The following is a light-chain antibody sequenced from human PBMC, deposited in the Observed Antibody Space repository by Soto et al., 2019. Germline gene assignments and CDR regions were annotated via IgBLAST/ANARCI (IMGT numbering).Light chain of an antibody. CDR3: QEYSSVPL. Sequence: DIQMTQSPSSLSASVGDRVTITCRASQGISNYIAWYQQQPGKAPKLLIYAASTLQSGVPSRFSGSGSGTDFTRTINSLQPEDVATYYCQEYSSVPLFGPGTKVDIK. J-gene: IGKJ3*01. CDR2: AAS. CDR1: QGISNY. V-gene: IGKV1-27*01.